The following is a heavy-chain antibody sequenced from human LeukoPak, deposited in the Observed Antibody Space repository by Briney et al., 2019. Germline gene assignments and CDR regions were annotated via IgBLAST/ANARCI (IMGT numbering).Heavy chain of an antibody. Sequence: SETLSLTCTVSGGSISSSSYYWGWIRQPPGKGLEWIGSIYYSVSTYYNPSLKSRVTVSVDTSKNQFSLKLSSVTAADTAVYYCASHAGGAAKQRGQGTLVTVSS. D-gene: IGHD1-26*01. CDR2: IYYSVST. CDR1: GGSISSSSYY. V-gene: IGHV4-39*01. J-gene: IGHJ4*02. CDR3: ASHAGGAAKQ.